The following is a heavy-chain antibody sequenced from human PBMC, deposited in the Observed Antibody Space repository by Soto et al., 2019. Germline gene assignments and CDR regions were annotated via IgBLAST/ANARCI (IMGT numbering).Heavy chain of an antibody. CDR1: GFTFRNYG. J-gene: IGHJ2*01. V-gene: IGHV3-23*01. CDR2: VSSSGGNS. CDR3: ARDSRDNTHWYFDL. Sequence: GGSLRLSCAASGFTFRNYGMNWVRQAPGKGLEWLSTVSSSGGNSYYADSVKGRFTISRDNSKNTLYLQMGSLRAEDMAVYYCARDSRDNTHWYFDLWGRGTLVTVSS.